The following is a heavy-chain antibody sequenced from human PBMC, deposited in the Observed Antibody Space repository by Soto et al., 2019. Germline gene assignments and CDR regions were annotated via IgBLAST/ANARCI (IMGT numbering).Heavy chain of an antibody. V-gene: IGHV4-39*01. CDR2: IYYSGST. Sequence: SETVSLTCTVSGGSISSSSYYWGWIRQPPGKGLEWIGSIYYSGSTYYNPSLKSRVTISVDTSKNQFSLKLSSVTAADTAVYYCARSLVGATTLGFDHWGQGTLVTVSS. CDR3: ARSLVGATTLGFDH. CDR1: GGSISSSSYY. J-gene: IGHJ4*02. D-gene: IGHD1-26*01.